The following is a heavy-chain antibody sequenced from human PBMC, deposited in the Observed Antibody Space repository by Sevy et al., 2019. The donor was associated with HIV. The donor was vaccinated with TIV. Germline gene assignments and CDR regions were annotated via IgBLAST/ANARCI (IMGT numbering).Heavy chain of an antibody. Sequence: GGSLRLSCTASGFIFGDYAMSWVRQAPGKGLEWVAFIKSKALGGTTGSAASVNGRFTISRDDSKNIAYLQMNNVKTEDTAVYYCTRWSGAQSIFDYWGQGTLVTVSS. V-gene: IGHV3-49*04. D-gene: IGHD1-26*01. CDR2: IKSKALGGTT. CDR3: TRWSGAQSIFDY. J-gene: IGHJ4*02. CDR1: GFIFGDYA.